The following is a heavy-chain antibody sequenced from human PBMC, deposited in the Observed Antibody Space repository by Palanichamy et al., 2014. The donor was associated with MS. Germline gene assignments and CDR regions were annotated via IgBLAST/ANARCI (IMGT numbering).Heavy chain of an antibody. Sequence: GPGLVKPSQTLSLTCAISGDSVSSNSAARNWIRQSPSRGLEWLGRTYYRSKWYNDYAVSVKSRITINPDTSKNQFSLQLNSVTPEDTAVYYCAREDFWSGYGYYYYYMDVWGKGTTVTVSS. D-gene: IGHD3-3*01. CDR2: TYYRSKWYN. J-gene: IGHJ6*03. CDR3: AREDFWSGYGYYYYYMDV. V-gene: IGHV6-1*01. CDR1: GDSVSSNSAA.